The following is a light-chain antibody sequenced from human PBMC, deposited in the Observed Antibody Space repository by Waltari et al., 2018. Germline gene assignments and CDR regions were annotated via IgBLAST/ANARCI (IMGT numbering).Light chain of an antibody. CDR1: SSDGGGYNY. CDR3: NSYAGNNWV. J-gene: IGLJ3*02. CDR2: EVN. V-gene: IGLV2-8*01. Sequence: QSALTQPPSASGSPGQSVTISCTGTSSDGGGYNYVSWYQQYPGTPPKLMIYEVNKRPSGVPDRFSGSKSGNTASLTVSGLQAEDEADYYCNSYAGNNWVFGGGTKLTVL.